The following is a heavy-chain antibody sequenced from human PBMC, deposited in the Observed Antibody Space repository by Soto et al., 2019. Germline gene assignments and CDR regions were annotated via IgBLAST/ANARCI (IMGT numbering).Heavy chain of an antibody. D-gene: IGHD3-3*01. Sequence: GSLRLSCEASGLIVNNNFMNWVRQAPGRGLEWVSVINPEGRTYYADSVKDRFTISRDNSKNTLYLQMNSLRAEDTAVYYCAKTGRFDYYGMDVWGQGTTVTVSS. CDR2: INPEGRT. J-gene: IGHJ6*02. CDR1: GLIVNNNF. CDR3: AKTGRFDYYGMDV. V-gene: IGHV3-66*01.